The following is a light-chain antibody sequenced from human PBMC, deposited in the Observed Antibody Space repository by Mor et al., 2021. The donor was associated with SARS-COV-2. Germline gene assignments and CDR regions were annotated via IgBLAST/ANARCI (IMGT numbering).Light chain of an antibody. J-gene: IGKJ4*01. CDR1: GNNY. Sequence: GNNYLDWYLQKPGQSPQLLIYLASNRASGVPDRFSGSGSGTEFTLTISSLQSEDFAVYYCQQYNKWPPLT. V-gene: IGKV2-28*01. CDR3: QQYNKWPPLT. CDR2: LAS.